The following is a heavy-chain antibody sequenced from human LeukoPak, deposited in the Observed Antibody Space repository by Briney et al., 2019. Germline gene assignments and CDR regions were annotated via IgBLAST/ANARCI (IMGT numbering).Heavy chain of an antibody. CDR3: ARRSSSWYGHFDY. CDR1: GGSISSYY. J-gene: IGHJ4*02. CDR2: IYYSGST. V-gene: IGHV4-59*12. D-gene: IGHD6-13*01. Sequence: PSETLSLTCTVSGGSISSYYWSWIRQPPGKGLEWIGYIYYSGSTNYNPSLKSRVTISVDTSKNQFSLKLSSVTAADTAVYYCARRSSSWYGHFDYWGQGTLVTVSS.